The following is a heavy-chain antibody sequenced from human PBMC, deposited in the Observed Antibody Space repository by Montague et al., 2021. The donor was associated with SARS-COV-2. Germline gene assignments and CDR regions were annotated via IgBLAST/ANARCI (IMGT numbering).Heavy chain of an antibody. CDR3: ARVRAVPAAMLIFIFGRSYYGMDV. J-gene: IGHJ6*02. CDR1: GGSFSGYY. D-gene: IGHD2-2*01. Sequence: SETLSLTCAVYGGSFSGYYWSWIRQPPGKGLEWIGEINHSGSTNYNPSLKGRVTISVDTSKNQFSLKLSSVTAADTAVYYCARVRAVPAAMLIFIFGRSYYGMDVWGQGTTVTVSS. CDR2: INHSGST. V-gene: IGHV4-34*01.